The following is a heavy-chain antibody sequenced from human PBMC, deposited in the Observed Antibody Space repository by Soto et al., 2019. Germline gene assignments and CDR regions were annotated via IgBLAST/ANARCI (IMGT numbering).Heavy chain of an antibody. CDR1: GFSFSNYA. J-gene: IGHJ4*02. CDR2: ISFDGRKK. CDR3: ASQEVHYESAGLYFDF. V-gene: IGHV3-30-3*02. Sequence: QVQLVESGGGVVQPGRSLRLSCAASGFSFSNYALHWVRQAPGKGLEWVSFISFDGRKKYYADAVKGRFTISRDNSKNTLYLQMNSLRAEDTAVYSCASQEVHYESAGLYFDFWGQGTAVTVSS. D-gene: IGHD3-22*01.